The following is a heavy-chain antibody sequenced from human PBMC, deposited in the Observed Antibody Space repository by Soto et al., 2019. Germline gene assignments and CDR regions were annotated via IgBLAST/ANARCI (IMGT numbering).Heavy chain of an antibody. Sequence: QVQLVQSGAEVKKPGSSVTVSCKASGGTFSSYAISCVRQARGQGLEWMGGIIPIFGTANYAQKFQGRVTITADKSTSTAYMELSSLRSEDTAVYYCARGKSFHTGLFDYWGQGTLVTVSS. D-gene: IGHD3-16*02. J-gene: IGHJ4*02. CDR3: ARGKSFHTGLFDY. CDR2: IIPIFGTA. CDR1: GGTFSSYA. V-gene: IGHV1-69*06.